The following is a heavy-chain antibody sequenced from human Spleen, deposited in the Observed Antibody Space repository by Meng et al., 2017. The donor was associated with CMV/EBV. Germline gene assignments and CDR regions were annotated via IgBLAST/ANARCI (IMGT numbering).Heavy chain of an antibody. CDR1: GFTFSMYG. D-gene: IGHD1-7*01. CDR2: ISGSGGST. Sequence: GESLKISCAASGFTFSMYGMHWVRQAPGKGLEWVSAISGSGGSTYYADSVKGRFTISRDNSKNTLYLQMNSLRAEDTAVYYCAKGDWNYVFGGFDPWGQGTLVTVSS. CDR3: AKGDWNYVFGGFDP. J-gene: IGHJ5*02. V-gene: IGHV3-23*01.